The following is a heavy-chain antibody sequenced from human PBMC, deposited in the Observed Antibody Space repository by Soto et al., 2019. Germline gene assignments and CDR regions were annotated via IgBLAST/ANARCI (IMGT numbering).Heavy chain of an antibody. CDR2: LYNDGST. CDR3: ARDLWGYCGTDCYPLDV. V-gene: IGHV4-59*01. J-gene: IGHJ6*02. CDR1: GGSISRYY. Sequence: QVRLQESGPGLVKPSETLSLTCTVSGGSISRYYWGWIRQPPGKGLEWIGYLYNDGSTIYNPSIKSRVTISVDMSQNQFSMNLNYVTAADTAVYYCARDLWGYCGTDCYPLDVWGQGTTVTVSS. D-gene: IGHD2-21*02.